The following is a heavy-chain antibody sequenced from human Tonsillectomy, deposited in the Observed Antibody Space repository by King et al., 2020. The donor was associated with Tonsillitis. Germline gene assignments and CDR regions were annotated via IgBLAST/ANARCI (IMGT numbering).Heavy chain of an antibody. V-gene: IGHV3-33*05. CDR3: ARERLYNVGWGRDH. CDR2: ISFDGANT. Sequence: HVQLVESGGSVVQPGRSLRLSCETSGFTFSSYGMHWVRQAPGQGLEWVATISFDGANTHHTDSVTGRFTISRDNSKNTMYLQMNSLRAEDTAVYYCARERLYNVGWGRDHWGQGTLVTVSS. CDR1: GFTFSSYG. J-gene: IGHJ4*02. D-gene: IGHD7-27*01.